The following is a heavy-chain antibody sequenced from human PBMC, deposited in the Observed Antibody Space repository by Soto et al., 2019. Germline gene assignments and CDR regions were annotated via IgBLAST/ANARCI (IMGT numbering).Heavy chain of an antibody. V-gene: IGHV3-30-3*01. CDR3: ARSSSREGYFDY. CDR2: ISYDGSNK. D-gene: IGHD6-13*01. Sequence: QVQLVESGGGVVQPGRSLRLSCAASGFTFSSYAMHGVRQAPGKVLEWVAVISYDGSNKYYADSVKGRFTISRDNSKNTLYLQMNSLRAEDTAVYYCARSSSREGYFDYWGQGPLVTVSS. CDR1: GFTFSSYA. J-gene: IGHJ4*02.